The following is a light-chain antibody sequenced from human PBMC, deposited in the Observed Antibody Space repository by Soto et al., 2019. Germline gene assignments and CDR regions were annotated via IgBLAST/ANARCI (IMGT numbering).Light chain of an antibody. J-gene: IGLJ3*02. Sequence: QSVLTQPASVSGSPGQSITISCTGTSSDVGDYNYVSWYQQHPGKAPKLMIYEVSNRPSGVSNRFSGSKSGNTASLTISGLQAEDEADYYCSSYTRSNTWVFGGGTKVTVL. CDR2: EVS. V-gene: IGLV2-14*01. CDR3: SSYTRSNTWV. CDR1: SSDVGDYNY.